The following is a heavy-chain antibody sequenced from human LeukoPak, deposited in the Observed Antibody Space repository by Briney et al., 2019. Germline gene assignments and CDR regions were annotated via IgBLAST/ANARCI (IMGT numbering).Heavy chain of an antibody. CDR2: ISAKTGNT. D-gene: IGHD1-26*01. Sequence: GASVKASCKASGYNFNNYGVRCVRQAPGQGLECMGWISAKTGNTKYAQKVQGRVTMTTDTSTSTAYVELRSLGSDDTVVYYCARGSYPYSHGMDVWGQGTTVTVSS. J-gene: IGHJ6*02. V-gene: IGHV1-18*01. CDR1: GYNFNNYG. CDR3: ARGSYPYSHGMDV.